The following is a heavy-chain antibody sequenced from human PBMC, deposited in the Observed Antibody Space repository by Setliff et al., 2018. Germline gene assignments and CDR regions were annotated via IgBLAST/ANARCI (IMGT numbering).Heavy chain of an antibody. V-gene: IGHV5-51*01. J-gene: IGHJ5*02. Sequence: PGESLKISCKGSGYNFTTYWIGWVRQMPGKGLEWMGVIYPGDSDTTYSPSFEGQVTISVDKSINTAYLQWSSLRASDTAIYYCARHPYYYGSGTYLDNNNRWFDPWGQGTLVTVSS. CDR1: GYNFTTYW. D-gene: IGHD3-10*01. CDR2: IYPGDSDT. CDR3: ARHPYYYGSGTYLDNNNRWFDP.